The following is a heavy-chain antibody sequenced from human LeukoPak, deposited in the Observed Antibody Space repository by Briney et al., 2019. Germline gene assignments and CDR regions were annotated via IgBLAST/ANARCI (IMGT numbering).Heavy chain of an antibody. CDR1: GFSFSDYN. Sequence: GGSLRLSCAASGFSFSDYNMNWVRQAPGKGLEWVANIKHDGSGPSYLDSVKGRFTISRDNARNLLSLQMSGLRVEDTAVYYCARAREITVTGTDYFDSWGQGTLVTVSS. D-gene: IGHD6-19*01. CDR2: IKHDGSGP. J-gene: IGHJ4*02. V-gene: IGHV3-7*01. CDR3: ARAREITVTGTDYFDS.